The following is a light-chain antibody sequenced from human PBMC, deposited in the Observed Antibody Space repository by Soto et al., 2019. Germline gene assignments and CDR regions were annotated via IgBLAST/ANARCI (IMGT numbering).Light chain of an antibody. V-gene: IGKV1-5*01. J-gene: IGKJ1*01. Sequence: DIQVTQSPSTLSASVGDRITITCRASQSIDRWLAGYQQKPGKDPKVLIWDASSLQRGVPSRFSGSGSGTDFTITISCLQHDDDATYYCRQYNGYPPCTFGEGTKVDIK. CDR2: DAS. CDR3: RQYNGYPPCT. CDR1: QSIDRW.